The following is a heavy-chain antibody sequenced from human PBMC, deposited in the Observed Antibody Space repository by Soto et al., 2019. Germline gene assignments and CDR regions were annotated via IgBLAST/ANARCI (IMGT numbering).Heavy chain of an antibody. CDR1: GYTFTSYY. CDR3: ARVAVRRTYSSGALGY. Sequence: ASVKVSCKASGYTFTSYYMHWVRQAPGQGLEWMGIINPSSGSTSYAQKFQGRVTMTRDTSTSTVYMELSSLRSEDTAVYYCARVAVRRTYSSGALGYWGQGTLVTVSS. V-gene: IGHV1-46*03. J-gene: IGHJ4*02. D-gene: IGHD3-22*01. CDR2: INPSSGST.